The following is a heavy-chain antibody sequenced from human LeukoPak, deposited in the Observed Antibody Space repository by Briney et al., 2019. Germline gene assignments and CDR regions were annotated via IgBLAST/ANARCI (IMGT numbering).Heavy chain of an antibody. CDR3: ARDNGDFWSGYSDY. J-gene: IGHJ4*02. CDR1: GFTFSSYA. V-gene: IGHV3-23*01. Sequence: PGGSLRLSCVASGFTFSSYAMSWVRQAPGKGLEWVSAISGSGGSTYYADSVKGRFTISRDNSKNTLYLQMNSLRAEDTAVYYCARDNGDFWSGYSDYWGQGTLVTVSS. D-gene: IGHD3-3*01. CDR2: ISGSGGST.